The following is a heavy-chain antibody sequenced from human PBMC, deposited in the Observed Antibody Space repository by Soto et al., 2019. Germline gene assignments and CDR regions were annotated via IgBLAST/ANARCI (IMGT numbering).Heavy chain of an antibody. Sequence: SETLSLTCAVYGGSFSGYYWSWIRQPPGKGLEWIGEINHSGSTNYNPSLKSRVTISVDTSKNQFSLKMSSVTAADTAVYYCGRGNSAYYYGSGSYLQQTYYYYYYMDVWGKGTTVTVSS. CDR1: GGSFSGYY. J-gene: IGHJ6*03. CDR3: GRGNSAYYYGSGSYLQQTYYYYYYMDV. D-gene: IGHD3-10*01. V-gene: IGHV4-34*01. CDR2: INHSGST.